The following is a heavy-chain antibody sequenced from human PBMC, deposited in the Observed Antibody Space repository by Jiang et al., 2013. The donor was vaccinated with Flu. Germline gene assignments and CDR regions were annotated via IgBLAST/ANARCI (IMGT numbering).Heavy chain of an antibody. CDR1: GFTFSSYA. D-gene: IGHD1-26*01. J-gene: IGHJ4*02. CDR3: AKDHPPRLNLPGSYYPFDY. CDR2: ISGSGGST. V-gene: IGHV3-23*01. Sequence: QLLESGGGLVQPGGSLRLSCAASGFTFSSYAMSWVRQAPGKGLEWVSAISGSGGSTYYADSVKGRFTISRDNSKNTLYLQMNSLRAEDTAVYYCAKDHPPRLNLPGSYYPFDYWGQGTLVTVSS.